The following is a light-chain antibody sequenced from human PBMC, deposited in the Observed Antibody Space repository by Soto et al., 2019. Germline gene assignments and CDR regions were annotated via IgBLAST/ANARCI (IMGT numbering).Light chain of an antibody. Sequence: QSVLTQPPSASGTPGQRVTISCSASASNIGNTYVYWYQQLPGSAPRLLIYGNSNRPSGVPDRFSGSKSGTSASLAITGLQAEDEADYYCQSYDSSLSGSVFGGGTKLTVL. J-gene: IGLJ2*01. CDR3: QSYDSSLSGSV. V-gene: IGLV1-40*01. CDR1: ASNIGNTY. CDR2: GNS.